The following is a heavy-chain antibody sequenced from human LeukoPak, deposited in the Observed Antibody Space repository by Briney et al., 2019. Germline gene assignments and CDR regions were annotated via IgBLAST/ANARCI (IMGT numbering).Heavy chain of an antibody. V-gene: IGHV3-30*02. CDR3: ARGSTYYDSSGQVPFDY. CDR2: ATNDGVTK. J-gene: IGHJ4*02. D-gene: IGHD3-22*01. CDR1: GFTFSTYG. Sequence: PGGSLRLSCAASGFTFSTYGMHWVRQAPGRGLEWVAVATNDGVTKNYADSVKGRFTISRDNSKNTLYMQMNSLRAEDTAVYYCARGSTYYDSSGQVPFDYWGQGTLVTVSS.